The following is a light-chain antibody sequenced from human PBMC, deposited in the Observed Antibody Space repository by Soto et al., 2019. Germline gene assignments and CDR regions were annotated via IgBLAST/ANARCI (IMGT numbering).Light chain of an antibody. CDR3: SSYAGSNVVV. CDR1: SSDVGGYKY. CDR2: EVN. Sequence: QSVLTQPPSASGSPGQSVTISCTGTSSDVGGYKYVSWYQQHPGKAPKLIIYEVNKRPSWVPDRFSGSKSGNTASLTVSGLQAEDEGGYYCSSYAGSNVVVFGGGTQLTVL. V-gene: IGLV2-8*01. J-gene: IGLJ2*01.